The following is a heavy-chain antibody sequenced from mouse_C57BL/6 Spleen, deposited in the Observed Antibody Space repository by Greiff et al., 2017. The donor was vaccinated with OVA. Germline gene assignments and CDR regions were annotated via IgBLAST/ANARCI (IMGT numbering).Heavy chain of an antibody. V-gene: IGHV1-55*01. CDR2: IYPGSGST. Sequence: QVQLQQPGAELVKPGASVKMSCKASGYTFTSYWITWVKQRTGQGLEWIGDIYPGSGSTNYNEKFKRKATLTVDTSSSTAYMQLRSLTSDDSAVYYCARGNYGSSFDYWGQGTTLTVSS. CDR1: GYTFTSYW. CDR3: ARGNYGSSFDY. D-gene: IGHD1-1*01. J-gene: IGHJ2*01.